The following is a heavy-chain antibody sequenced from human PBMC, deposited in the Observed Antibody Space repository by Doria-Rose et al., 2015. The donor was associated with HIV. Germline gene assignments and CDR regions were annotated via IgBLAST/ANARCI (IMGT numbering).Heavy chain of an antibody. CDR1: GGSISSSNW. CDR3: ARDLGIQLRLGY. J-gene: IGHJ4*02. D-gene: IGHD5-18*01. CDR2: IYHSGNT. V-gene: IGHV4-4*02. Sequence: KPSGTLSLTCAVSGGSISSSNWWSWVRQPPGKGLEWIGQIYHSGNTNYNPSLKSRVTISADKSKNQFSLKLTSVTAADTAVYYCARDLGIQLRLGYWGQGTLVTVSS.